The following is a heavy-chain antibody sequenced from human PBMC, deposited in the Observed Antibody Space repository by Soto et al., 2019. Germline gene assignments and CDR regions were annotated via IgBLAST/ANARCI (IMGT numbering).Heavy chain of an antibody. J-gene: IGHJ1*01. Sequence: GGSLRLSCAASGFTFDEYALTWVRQAPGKGLEWVAGINWNGGSKGYADSVKGRFTISRDNSKNTLYLQMNSLRAEDTAVYYWANSDWYTPGGYFQHWGQGTLVTVSS. CDR3: ANSDWYTPGGYFQH. CDR1: GFTFDEYA. V-gene: IGHV3-20*04. CDR2: INWNGGSK. D-gene: IGHD6-19*01.